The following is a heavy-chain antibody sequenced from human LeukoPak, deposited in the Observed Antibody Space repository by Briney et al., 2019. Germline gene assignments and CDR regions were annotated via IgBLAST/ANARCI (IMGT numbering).Heavy chain of an antibody. V-gene: IGHV3-23*01. CDR1: GFTFSNYA. J-gene: IGHJ4*02. CDR3: ARAGALRPDY. CDR2: ISGSGGNT. Sequence: GGSLRLSCAASGFTFSNYAMNWVRQAPGKGLEWVSAISGSGGNTYYADSVKGRFTISRDNSKNTLFLQMYSLRAEDTAVYYCARAGALRPDYWGQGTLVTVPS.